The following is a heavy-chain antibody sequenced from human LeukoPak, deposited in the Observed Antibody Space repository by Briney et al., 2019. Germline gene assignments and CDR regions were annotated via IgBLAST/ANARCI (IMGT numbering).Heavy chain of an antibody. Sequence: SVKVSCKASGGTFSSYAISWVRQAPGQGLEWMRRIIPILGIANYAQKFQGRVTITADKSTSTAYMELSSLRSEDTAVYYCAIEKITMVRGVITPLDAFDIWGQGTMVTVSS. CDR2: IIPILGIA. J-gene: IGHJ3*02. CDR3: AIEKITMVRGVITPLDAFDI. CDR1: GGTFSSYA. D-gene: IGHD3-10*01. V-gene: IGHV1-69*04.